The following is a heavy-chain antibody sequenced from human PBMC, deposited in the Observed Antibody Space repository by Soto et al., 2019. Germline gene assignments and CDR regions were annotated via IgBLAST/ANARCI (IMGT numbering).Heavy chain of an antibody. J-gene: IGHJ5*02. Sequence: QVQLQESGPGLVKPSETLSLTCTVSGGSISSYYWSWIRQPPGKGLEWIGYIYYSGSTNYNPSLKSRVTIAVDTSRYQVSLQLSSVTAADTAVYYCARHRASGSYYGAWFDPWGQGTLVTVSS. CDR3: ARHRASGSYYGAWFDP. CDR2: IYYSGST. CDR1: GGSISSYY. D-gene: IGHD1-26*01. V-gene: IGHV4-59*08.